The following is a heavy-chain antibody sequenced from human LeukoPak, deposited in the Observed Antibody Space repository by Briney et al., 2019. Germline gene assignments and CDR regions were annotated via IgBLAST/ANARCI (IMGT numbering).Heavy chain of an antibody. D-gene: IGHD5-24*01. CDR2: INHSGST. J-gene: IGHJ4*02. CDR3: ARGLVEMATISTIWFRAPRFDY. CDR1: GGSFSGYY. Sequence: SETLSLTCAVYGGSFSGYYWSWIRQPPGKGLEWIGEINHSGSTNYNPSLKSRVTISVDTSKNQFSLKLSSVTAADTAVYYCARGLVEMATISTIWFRAPRFDYWGQGTLVTVSS. V-gene: IGHV4-34*01.